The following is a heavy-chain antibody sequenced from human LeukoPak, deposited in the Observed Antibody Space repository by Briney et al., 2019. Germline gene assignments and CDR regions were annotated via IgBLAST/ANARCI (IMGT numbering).Heavy chain of an antibody. CDR1: EFTFNIYA. J-gene: IGHJ4*02. CDR2: IRYDGSDK. Sequence: GGSLRLSCAASEFTFNIYAMHWVRQAPGKGLEWVAFIRYDGSDKYYADSVKGRFTISRDNSKNTLYLQMNSLRADDTAVYYCAKERDSSSWSDYWGRGTLVTVSS. V-gene: IGHV3-30*02. CDR3: AKERDSSSWSDY. D-gene: IGHD6-13*01.